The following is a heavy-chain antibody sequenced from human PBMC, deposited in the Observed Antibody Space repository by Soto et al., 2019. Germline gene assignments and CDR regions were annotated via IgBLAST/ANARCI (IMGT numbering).Heavy chain of an antibody. CDR3: ARGGGDYVGYYYYGMDV. V-gene: IGHV3-33*01. D-gene: IGHD4-17*01. J-gene: IGHJ6*02. CDR1: GFTFSSYG. CDR2: IWYDGSNK. Sequence: QVQLVESGGGVVQPGRSLRLSCAASGFTFSSYGMHWVRQAPGKGLEWVAVIWYDGSNKYYADSVKGRFTISRDNSKNTLYLQMNSLGAEDTAVYYCARGGGDYVGYYYYGMDVWGQGTTVTVSS.